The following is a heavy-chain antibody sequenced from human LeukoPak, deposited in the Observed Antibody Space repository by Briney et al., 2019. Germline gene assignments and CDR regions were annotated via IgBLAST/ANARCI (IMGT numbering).Heavy chain of an antibody. CDR3: ARVDYGDYSKDFDY. D-gene: IGHD4-17*01. V-gene: IGHV4-59*12. CDR1: GGSISSYY. Sequence: ASETLSLTCTVSGGSISSYYWSWIRQPPGKGLEWIGYIYYSGSTNYNPSLKSRVTISVDTSKNQFSLKLTSVTAADTAVYYCARVDYGDYSKDFDYWGQGTLVTVSS. CDR2: IYYSGST. J-gene: IGHJ4*02.